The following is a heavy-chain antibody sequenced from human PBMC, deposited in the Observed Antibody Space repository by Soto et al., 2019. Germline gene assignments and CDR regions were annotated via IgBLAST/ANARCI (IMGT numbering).Heavy chain of an antibody. D-gene: IGHD2-21*01. J-gene: IGHJ6*02. CDR3: QGPAGDLDV. CDR2: MNPKSGYT. CDR1: GYTFTSYD. Sequence: QVQLVQSGAEVKKPGASVKVSCKASGYTFTSYDINWVRQATGQGLEWMGWMNPKSGYTGYAEKFQGRVTMSRNTHTSTAYMELSSLRFEDPAVYYCQGPAGDLDVWGQGTTVTVSS. V-gene: IGHV1-8*01.